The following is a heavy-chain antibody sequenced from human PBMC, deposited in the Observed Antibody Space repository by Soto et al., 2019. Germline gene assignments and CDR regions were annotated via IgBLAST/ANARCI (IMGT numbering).Heavy chain of an antibody. CDR1: GGSISSYY. J-gene: IGHJ6*03. V-gene: IGHV4-59*01. Sequence: SQTLSLTCTVSGGSISSYYWSWIRQPPGKGLEWIGYIYYSGSTNYNPSLKSRVTISVDTSKNQFSLKLSSVTAADTAVYYCARGRRDIVVVPAARVLEGYYYYYYMDVWGKGTTVTVSS. CDR3: ARGRRDIVVVPAARVLEGYYYYYYMDV. D-gene: IGHD2-2*01. CDR2: IYYSGST.